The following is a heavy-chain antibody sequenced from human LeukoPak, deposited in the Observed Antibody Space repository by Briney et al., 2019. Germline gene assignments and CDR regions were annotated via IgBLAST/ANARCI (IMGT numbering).Heavy chain of an antibody. D-gene: IGHD2-2*01. CDR2: ISSSSSTI. V-gene: IGHV3-11*04. Sequence: PGGSLRLSCAASGFTFSDYYMSWIRQAPGKGLEWVSYISSSSSTIYYADSVKGRFTISRDNSKNTLYLQMNSLRAEDTAVYYCARDGLPDIVVVPAAPYIDYWGQGTLVTVSS. J-gene: IGHJ4*02. CDR3: ARDGLPDIVVVPAAPYIDY. CDR1: GFTFSDYY.